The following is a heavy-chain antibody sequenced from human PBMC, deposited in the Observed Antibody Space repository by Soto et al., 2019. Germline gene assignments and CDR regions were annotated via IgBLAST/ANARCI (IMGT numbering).Heavy chain of an antibody. CDR1: GIRFRRSA. V-gene: IGHV1-58*01. Sequence: PGEGTCKDSGIRFRRSAGRWVRQARGQPLEWIGRIVVGSGSTTYAQIVQERITITRDMSTSTVYMDLRSLRAEDTAVYYCASGDYYYGMDVWGQGTTVTVSS. CDR3: ASGDYYYGMDV. D-gene: IGHD3-10*01. J-gene: IGHJ6*02. CDR2: IVVGSGST.